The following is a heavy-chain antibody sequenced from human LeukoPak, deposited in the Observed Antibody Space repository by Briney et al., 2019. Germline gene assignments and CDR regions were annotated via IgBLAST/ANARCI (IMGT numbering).Heavy chain of an antibody. CDR3: ARGEDYYCSGSYYTPDH. J-gene: IGHJ4*02. V-gene: IGHV1-18*01. CDR2: ISAYNGNT. CDR1: GYTFTSYG. Sequence: ASVKVSCKAPGYTFTSYGISWVRQAPGQGLEWMGWISAYNGNTNYAQKLQGRVTMTTDTSTSTAYMELRSLRSDDTAVYYCARGEDYYCSGSYYTPDHWGQGTLGTGSS. D-gene: IGHD3-10*01.